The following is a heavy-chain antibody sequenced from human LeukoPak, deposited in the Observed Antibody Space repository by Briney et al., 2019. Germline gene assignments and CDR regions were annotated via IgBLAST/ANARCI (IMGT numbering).Heavy chain of an antibody. J-gene: IGHJ4*02. CDR1: GGSISSHY. CDR3: ASGDYDFWSGYWLLH. CDR2: IYYSGST. V-gene: IGHV4-59*11. D-gene: IGHD3-3*01. Sequence: SETLSLTCTVSGGSISSHYWSWIRQPPGKGLEWIGHIYYSGSTNYNPSLKSRVTISVDSSKNQFSLKLSSVTAADTAVYYCASGDYDFWSGYWLLHWGQGTLVTVSS.